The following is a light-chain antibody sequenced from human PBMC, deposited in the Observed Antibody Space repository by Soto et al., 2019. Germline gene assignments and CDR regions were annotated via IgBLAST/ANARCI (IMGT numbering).Light chain of an antibody. CDR1: SSDVGSYNL. J-gene: IGLJ1*01. V-gene: IGLV2-23*01. CDR2: EGS. CDR3: CSYASSSTPFV. Sequence: SVLTQPASVSGSPGQSITISCTGTSSDVGSYNLVSWYQQHPGKAPKLMIFEGSKRPSGLSNRFSGSKSGNTASLTISGLQAEDEADYYCCSYASSSTPFVFGTGTKVT.